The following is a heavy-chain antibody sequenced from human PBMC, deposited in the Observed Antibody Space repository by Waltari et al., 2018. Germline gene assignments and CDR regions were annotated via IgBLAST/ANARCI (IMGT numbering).Heavy chain of an antibody. J-gene: IGHJ5*02. Sequence: EVQLVESGGGLVQPGGSLKLSCAASGFIFSGSPIHWVRQASGIGLEWVGRIGNQGNTYATVYTESVKGRFTISRDDSKNTAYLQMNSLKIEDTAFYYCTRSPGFGPWGQGTLVTVSS. CDR2: IGNQGNTYAT. V-gene: IGHV3-73*02. CDR1: GFIFSGSP. CDR3: TRSPGFGP.